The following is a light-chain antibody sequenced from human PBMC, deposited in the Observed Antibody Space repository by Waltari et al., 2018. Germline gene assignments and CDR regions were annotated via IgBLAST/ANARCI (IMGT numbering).Light chain of an antibody. CDR1: SSNIGAGYD. V-gene: IGLV1-40*01. J-gene: IGLJ2*01. Sequence: QSVLTQPPSVSGAPGQRVTISCPGSSSNIGAGYDVHWSHQLPGTAPILRIYGKTGLASGVLDQFAGTKSGTSAALASSGVQAADLADYYCKSADSSLSGSVCGGGTKWTVL. CDR3: KSADSSLSGSV. CDR2: GKT.